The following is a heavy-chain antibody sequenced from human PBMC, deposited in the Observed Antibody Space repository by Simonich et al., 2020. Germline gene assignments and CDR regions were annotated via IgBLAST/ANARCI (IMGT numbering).Heavy chain of an antibody. D-gene: IGHD1-26*01. V-gene: IGHV4-59*08. CDR3: ARSLGYYYYYYGMDV. CDR2: IYYSGST. J-gene: IGHJ6*02. Sequence: QVQLQASGPGLVKPSETLSLTCTVSGGSISSYYWSWIRQPPGKGLQWIVYIYYSGSTNYNPSLKSRVTISVDTSKNQFSLKLSSVTAADTAVYYCARSLGYYYYYYGMDVWGQGTTVTVSS. CDR1: GGSISSYY.